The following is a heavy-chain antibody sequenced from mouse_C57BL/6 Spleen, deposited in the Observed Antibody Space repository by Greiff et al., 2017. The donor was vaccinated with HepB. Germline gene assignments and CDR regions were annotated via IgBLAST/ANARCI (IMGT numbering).Heavy chain of an antibody. Sequence: VQLKESGPGLVKPSQSLSLTCSVTGYYITSGYYWNWIRQFPGNKLEWMGYISYDGSNNYNPSLKNRISITRDTSKNQFFLKLNSVTTEDTATYYCAREDYRDNYYAMDYWGQGTSVTVSS. D-gene: IGHD2-14*01. V-gene: IGHV3-6*01. CDR3: AREDYRDNYYAMDY. CDR2: ISYDGSN. CDR1: GYYITSGYY. J-gene: IGHJ4*01.